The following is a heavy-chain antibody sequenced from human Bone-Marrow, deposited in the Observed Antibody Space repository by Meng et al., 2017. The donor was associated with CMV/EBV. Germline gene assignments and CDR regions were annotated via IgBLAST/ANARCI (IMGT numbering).Heavy chain of an antibody. CDR1: GFTFSSYS. D-gene: IGHD3-3*01. V-gene: IGHV3-7*01. J-gene: IGHJ6*02. CDR2: IKQDGSEK. CDR3: ARDLSHYDFWSGYNPHGMDV. Sequence: ETLSLTCAASGFTFSSYSMNWVRQAPGKGLEWVANIKQDGSEKYYVDSVKGRFTISRDNAKNSLYLQMNSLRAEDTAVYYCARDLSHYDFWSGYNPHGMDVWGQGTTVTVSS.